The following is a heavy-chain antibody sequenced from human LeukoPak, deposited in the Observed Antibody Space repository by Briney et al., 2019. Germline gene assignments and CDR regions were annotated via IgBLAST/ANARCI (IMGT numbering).Heavy chain of an antibody. J-gene: IGHJ4*02. V-gene: IGHV3-23*01. CDR1: GFTFSSYS. CDR2: ISGSGGST. CDR3: AKDSAAAARISFFDY. Sequence: GGPLRLSCAASGFTFSSYSMSWVRQAPGKGLEWVSAISGSGGSTYYADSVKGRFTISRDNSKNTLYLQMNSLRAEDTAVYYCAKDSAAAARISFFDYWGQGTLVTVSS. D-gene: IGHD6-13*01.